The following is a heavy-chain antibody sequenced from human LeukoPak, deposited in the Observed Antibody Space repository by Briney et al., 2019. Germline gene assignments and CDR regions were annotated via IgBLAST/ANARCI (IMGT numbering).Heavy chain of an antibody. CDR3: AKDQAPYYYATTGYPDY. Sequence: GGSLRLSCAAAGFSFDDYAMYWARQAPGKGLQWVSVISADGDSTYYADSVTGRFTISRDNSKNSLYLQMNSLRSEDTAFYYCAKDQAPYYYATTGYPDYWGQGTLVTVSS. D-gene: IGHD3-22*01. V-gene: IGHV3-43*02. J-gene: IGHJ4*02. CDR1: GFSFDDYA. CDR2: ISADGDST.